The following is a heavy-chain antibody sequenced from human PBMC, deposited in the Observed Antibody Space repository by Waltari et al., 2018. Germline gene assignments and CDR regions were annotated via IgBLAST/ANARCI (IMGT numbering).Heavy chain of an antibody. CDR2: IKQDGSDK. CDR1: GFTFSTYW. CDR3: AKSGSSWYVPFDF. V-gene: IGHV3-7*01. J-gene: IGHJ4*02. D-gene: IGHD6-13*01. Sequence: EVQLVESGGGLVQPGGSLRVSCAASGFTFSTYWMNWVRQAPGKGVEWVAGIKQDGSDKCYVDSGRGRFSISRDNAKNSLFLQMNSLRAEDTAVYYCAKSGSSWYVPFDFWGQGTFVTVSS.